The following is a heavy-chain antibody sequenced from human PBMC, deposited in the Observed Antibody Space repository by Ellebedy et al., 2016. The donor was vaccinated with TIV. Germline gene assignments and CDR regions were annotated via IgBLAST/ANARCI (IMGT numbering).Heavy chain of an antibody. CDR1: GYTFTSYG. D-gene: IGHD3-16*01. J-gene: IGHJ3*01. CDR2: LSSYNGNT. V-gene: IGHV1-18*04. Sequence: AASVQVSCKASGYTFTSYGISWVRHAPGRGLEWMGWLSSYNGNTKYAQNFQGRVTMTTDTSTSTTYMELRGLRSDDTALYYWARIGGGVSGTSFDVWGQGTIVTVSS. CDR3: ARIGGGVSGTSFDV.